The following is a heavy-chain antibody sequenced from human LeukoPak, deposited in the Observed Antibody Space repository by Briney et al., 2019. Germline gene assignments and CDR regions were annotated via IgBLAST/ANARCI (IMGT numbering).Heavy chain of an antibody. CDR2: IKQDGSEK. Sequence: SGGSLRVSCAASGSTFSSYWMSWVRQAPGKGLEWVANIKQDGSEKYYVDSVKGRFTISRDNAKNSLYLQMNSLRAEDTAVYYCARGLMVRGVISYFDYWGQGTLVTVSS. J-gene: IGHJ4*02. D-gene: IGHD3-10*01. CDR1: GSTFSSYW. V-gene: IGHV3-7*01. CDR3: ARGLMVRGVISYFDY.